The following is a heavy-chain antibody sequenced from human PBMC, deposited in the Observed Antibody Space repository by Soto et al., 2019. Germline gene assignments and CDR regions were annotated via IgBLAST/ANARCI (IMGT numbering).Heavy chain of an antibody. CDR1: GGSIKSYY. D-gene: IGHD3-3*01. CDR2: IYTSGST. V-gene: IGHV4-4*07. CDR3: ARDYDFWSGFGGYFDY. Sequence: EPLSLACTVSGGSIKSYYWGCILQPAVKGLEWIGRIYTSGSTNYNPSLKSRVTMSVDTSKNQFSLKLSSVTAADTAVYYCARDYDFWSGFGGYFDYWGQGTLVTVSS. J-gene: IGHJ4*02.